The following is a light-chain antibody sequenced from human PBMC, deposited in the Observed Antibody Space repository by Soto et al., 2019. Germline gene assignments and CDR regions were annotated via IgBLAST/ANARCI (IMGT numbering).Light chain of an antibody. CDR1: QSIISY. CDR3: QQIYTTSYT. Sequence: DIQMTQSPSSLSASVGDRVTITCRASQSIISYLNWFQQKPGKAPNLLIYTTSNLQSGVPSRFSGSGSGTDFTLTISSLQPEDFATYYCQQIYTTSYTFGQGTKLEIE. J-gene: IGKJ2*01. CDR2: TTS. V-gene: IGKV1-39*01.